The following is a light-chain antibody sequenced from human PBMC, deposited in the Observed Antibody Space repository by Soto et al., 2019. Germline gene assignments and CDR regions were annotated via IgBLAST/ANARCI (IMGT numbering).Light chain of an antibody. CDR1: SSDVGSYNL. CDR3: CSYARSSTLV. CDR2: EGS. V-gene: IGLV2-23*01. Sequence: QSALTQPASVSGSPGQSITISCTGTSSDVGSYNLVSWYQQHPGKAPKLMIYEGSKRPSGVSNRVSGSKSGNTASLTISGLQAEDEADYYCCSYARSSTLVFGGGTKLTVL. J-gene: IGLJ2*01.